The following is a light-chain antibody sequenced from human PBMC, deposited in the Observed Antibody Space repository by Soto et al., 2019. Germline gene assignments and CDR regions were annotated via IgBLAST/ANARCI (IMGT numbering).Light chain of an antibody. J-gene: IGLJ1*01. CDR1: KNDIGGYDF. CDR2: EVV. V-gene: IGLV2-8*01. Sequence: QSVLTQPPSASGSPGQSVTISCTGTKNDIGGYDFASWYQHHPGKAPRLIIYEVVQRPSGVPDRFSGSKSGNTASLTVSGLQAADEADYFCKSYAGSNTYVFGSGTKVTVL. CDR3: KSYAGSNTYV.